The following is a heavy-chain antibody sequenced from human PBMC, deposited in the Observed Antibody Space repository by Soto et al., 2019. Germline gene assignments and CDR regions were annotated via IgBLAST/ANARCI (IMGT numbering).Heavy chain of an antibody. Sequence: QVHLVQSGAEVKKPGASVKVSCKGSGYAFTTYGITWVRQAPGQGLEWMGWISAHNGNTNYAQKLQGRVTVTRDTSTSATYMELRSLRSDDTAVYYCARGRYGDYWGQGALVTVSS. J-gene: IGHJ4*02. CDR3: ARGRYGDY. CDR1: GYAFTTYG. V-gene: IGHV1-18*01. D-gene: IGHD1-1*01. CDR2: ISAHNGNT.